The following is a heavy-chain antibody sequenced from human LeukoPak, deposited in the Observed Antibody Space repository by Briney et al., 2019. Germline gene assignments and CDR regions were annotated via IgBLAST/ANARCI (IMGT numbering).Heavy chain of an antibody. D-gene: IGHD4-23*01. CDR3: ARPIRTTVVTPRAYYFDY. J-gene: IGHJ4*02. V-gene: IGHV4-59*08. CDR2: ISYSGST. Sequence: SETLSLTCTVSGGSISSYYWTWIRQPPGKGLEWIGYISYSGSTNYNPSLKSRVTISVDTSKNQFSLKLSSVTAADTAVYYCARPIRTTVVTPRAYYFDYWGQGTLVTVSS. CDR1: GGSISSYY.